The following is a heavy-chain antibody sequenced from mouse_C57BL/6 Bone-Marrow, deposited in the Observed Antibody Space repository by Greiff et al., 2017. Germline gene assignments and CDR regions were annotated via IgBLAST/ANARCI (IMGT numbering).Heavy chain of an antibody. Sequence: VHLVESGAELARPGASVKMSCKASGYTFTSYTLHLVKQRPGPGLEWIGYINPSGGYTKYNQKFKDKATLTADKASSTAYMQLSSLTSEDSAVYYCARGGWLRPWLAYWGQGTLVTVSA. CDR3: ARGGWLRPWLAY. D-gene: IGHD2-2*01. CDR2: INPSGGYT. CDR1: GYTFTSYT. J-gene: IGHJ3*01. V-gene: IGHV1-4*01.